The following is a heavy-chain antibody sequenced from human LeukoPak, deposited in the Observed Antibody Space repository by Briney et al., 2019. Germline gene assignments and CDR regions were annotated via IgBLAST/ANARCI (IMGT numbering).Heavy chain of an antibody. CDR3: ARDSARGRWGPNWFDP. CDR1: GFSFSSYN. V-gene: IGHV3-48*02. CDR2: ISSSSSTI. D-gene: IGHD1-26*01. J-gene: IGHJ5*02. Sequence: GGSLRLSCAASGFSFSSYNMNWVRQAPGKGLEWVSYISSSSSTIYYADSVKGRFTISRDNAKNSLYLQMNSLRDEDTAVYYCARDSARGRWGPNWFDPWGQGTLVTVSS.